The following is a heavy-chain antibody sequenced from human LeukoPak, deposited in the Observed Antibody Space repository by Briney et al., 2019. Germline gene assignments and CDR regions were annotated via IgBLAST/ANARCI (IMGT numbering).Heavy chain of an antibody. J-gene: IGHJ5*02. CDR2: IKQDGSEK. CDR1: GFTSSSYW. D-gene: IGHD3-22*01. Sequence: GGSLRLSCAASGFTSSSYWMSWVRQAPGKGLEWVANIKQDGSEKYYVDSVKGRFTISRDNAKNSLYLQMNSLRAEDTAVYYCARDPLARDSSGYRNWFDPWGQGTLVTVSS. V-gene: IGHV3-7*04. CDR3: ARDPLARDSSGYRNWFDP.